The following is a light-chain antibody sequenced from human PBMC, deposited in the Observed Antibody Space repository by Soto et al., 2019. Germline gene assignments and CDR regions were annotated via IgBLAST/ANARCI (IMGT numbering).Light chain of an antibody. J-gene: IGKJ4*01. V-gene: IGKV3-20*01. Sequence: VMAQTPATLSVSPKERATLSCRASQSVSSSYLAWYQQKPGQAPRLLIYGASSRATGIPDRFSGSGSGTDFTLTISSLEPEDFAVYYCQQYGNSPRLTFGGGTKVDIK. CDR2: GAS. CDR3: QQYGNSPRLT. CDR1: QSVSSSY.